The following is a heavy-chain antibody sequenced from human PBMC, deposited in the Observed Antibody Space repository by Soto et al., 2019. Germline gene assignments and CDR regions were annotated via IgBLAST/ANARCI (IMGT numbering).Heavy chain of an antibody. CDR3: ARWGTTGGLVV. V-gene: IGHV3-30*19. CDR2: TSYAGSDK. J-gene: IGHJ1*01. Sequence: QVQLVESGGGVVQPGTSLRVSCVGSGFTFRSYVIHWVRQAPGKGLEWVALTSYAGSDKYYGDSVRGGFTISRDNSRNTVHLQMDSVRLEDRALYYCARWGTTGGLVVWGQGTLVSVSS. CDR1: GFTFRSYV. D-gene: IGHD3-16*01.